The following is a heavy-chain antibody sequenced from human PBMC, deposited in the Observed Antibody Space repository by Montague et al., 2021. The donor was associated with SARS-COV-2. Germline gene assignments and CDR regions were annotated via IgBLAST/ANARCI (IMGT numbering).Heavy chain of an antibody. J-gene: IGHJ4*02. D-gene: IGHD6-13*01. CDR1: GGSFSGCY. Sequence: SETLSLTCAVYGGSFSGCYWSWIRQPPGKGLEWIGEINHSGSTNYNPSLKSRVTISVDTSKNQFSLKLSSVTAADTAVYYCARGHYSSSWYGIRYYFDYWGQGTLVTVSS. CDR2: INHSGST. CDR3: ARGHYSSSWYGIRYYFDY. V-gene: IGHV4-34*01.